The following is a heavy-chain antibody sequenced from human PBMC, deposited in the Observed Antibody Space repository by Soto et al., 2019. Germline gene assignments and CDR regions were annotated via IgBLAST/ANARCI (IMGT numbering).Heavy chain of an antibody. D-gene: IGHD2-8*01. V-gene: IGHV4-39*02. CDR1: GGSVSNSNYY. Sequence: SETLSVTCTVSGGSVSNSNYYWGWIRQSPGKGLEWIGSVYYRGRSYSKSSAKSRVTISVETSKNHFSLNFNSVPASDTAVYYCVSQRTSVLTQAYFDYWGPGALVTVSS. J-gene: IGHJ4*02. CDR3: VSQRTSVLTQAYFDY. CDR2: VYYRGRS.